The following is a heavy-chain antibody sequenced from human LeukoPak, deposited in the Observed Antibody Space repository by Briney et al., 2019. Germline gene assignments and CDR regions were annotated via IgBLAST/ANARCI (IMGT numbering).Heavy chain of an antibody. D-gene: IGHD5-24*01. Sequence: SGGSLRLSCAASGFMFWSIWVSWVRLAPGKGVEGVAKIKEDGTETNYVDSVKGRFTISRDNAKNSLYLQMNSLRVEDTAVYYCAKEGRSLQTYWGQGTLVTVSS. CDR3: AKEGRSLQTY. J-gene: IGHJ4*02. CDR2: IKEDGTET. CDR1: GFMFWSIW. V-gene: IGHV3-7*03.